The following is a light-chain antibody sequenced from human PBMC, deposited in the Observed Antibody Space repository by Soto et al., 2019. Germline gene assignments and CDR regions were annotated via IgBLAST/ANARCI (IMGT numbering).Light chain of an antibody. CDR2: SNT. V-gene: IGLV1-44*01. CDR1: SSDVGSYNL. Sequence: QSALTQPASVSGSPGRSITISCTGTSSDVGSYNLVSWYQQHPGTAPRLLVYSNTQRPSGVPDRFSGSKSGTSASLAISGLQSEYEGDYYCAAWDDSLNGVVFGGGTKVTVL. CDR3: AAWDDSLNGVV. J-gene: IGLJ2*01.